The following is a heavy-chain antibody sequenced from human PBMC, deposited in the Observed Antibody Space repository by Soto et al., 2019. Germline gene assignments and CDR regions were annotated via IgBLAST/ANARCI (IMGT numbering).Heavy chain of an antibody. CDR1: GGSVSSGSYY. V-gene: IGHV4-61*01. Sequence: SETLSLTCTVSGGSVSSGSYYWSWIRQPPGKGLEWIGYISYSGSTNYNPSLKSRVTISVDTSKNQLSLKLSSVTAADTAVYYCAREGTTVDSFFFFGLRPPSSTPSPSASLCRLVSSETLSLTCTVSGGSISSTTYYWG. D-gene: IGHD1-1*01. CDR2: ISYSGST. J-gene: IGHJ4*01. CDR3: AREGTTVDSFFFFGLRPPSSTPSPSASLCRLVSSETLSLTCTVSGGSISSTTYY.